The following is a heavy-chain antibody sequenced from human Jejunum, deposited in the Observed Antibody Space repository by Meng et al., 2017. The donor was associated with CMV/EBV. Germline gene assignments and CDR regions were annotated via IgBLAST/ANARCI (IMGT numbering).Heavy chain of an antibody. D-gene: IGHD2-8*01. V-gene: IGHV3-11*06. CDR2: VSSVSSYT. CDR3: ARDRYCTNGVCYTHFDS. CDR1: GFTFDDYY. Sequence: VESGGGLVKPGGPLRCSCAASGFTFDDYYMNWIRQDPGKGLEWVSSVSSVSSYTNYADSVKGRFTISRDNAKNSLYLQMNSLRAEDTAVYYCARDRYCTNGVCYTHFDSWGQGTLVTVSS. J-gene: IGHJ4*02.